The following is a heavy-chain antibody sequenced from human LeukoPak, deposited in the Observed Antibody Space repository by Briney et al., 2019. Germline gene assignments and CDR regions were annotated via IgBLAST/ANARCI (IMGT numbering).Heavy chain of an antibody. D-gene: IGHD4-17*01. V-gene: IGHV4-34*01. CDR1: GESVINYY. CDR3: ARVYYGDYAFRL. CDR2: INHSGST. J-gene: IGHJ4*02. Sequence: SETLSLTCAVYGESVINYYWSWIRQPPGKGLEWIGEINHSGSTNYNPSLKSRVTISVDKSKNQFSLKLSSVTAADTAVYYCARVYYGDYAFRLWGQGTLVTVSS.